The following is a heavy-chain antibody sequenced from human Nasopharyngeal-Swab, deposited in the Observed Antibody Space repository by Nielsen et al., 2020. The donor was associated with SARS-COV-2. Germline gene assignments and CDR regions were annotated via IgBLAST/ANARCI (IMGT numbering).Heavy chain of an antibody. V-gene: IGHV3-30*03. CDR1: GFIFSDYT. J-gene: IGHJ4*02. D-gene: IGHD4-23*01. CDR3: ARRRVDYGGNSFPDY. Sequence: GESLKISCAASGFIFSDYTINWVRQAPGKGLEWVAVISYDGSDEYYADSVKGRFTISRDDSKNTVSLQMNSLRGEDTAVYYCARRRVDYGGNSFPDYWGQGTLVTVSS. CDR2: ISYDGSDE.